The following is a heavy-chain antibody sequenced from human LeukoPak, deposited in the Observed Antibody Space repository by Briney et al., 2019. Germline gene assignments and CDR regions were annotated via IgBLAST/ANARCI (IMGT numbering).Heavy chain of an antibody. V-gene: IGHV3-53*01. Sequence: GGALRLSCTVSGFTVSSNSMSWVRQAPGKGLEWGSVIYRGGNTQYSDSVKVRFTISRDNSKNTLYLQMNSLRAEDTAIYYCAKEYTATLSPFPSYFDNWGQGTLVTVSS. D-gene: IGHD2/OR15-2a*01. CDR3: AKEYTATLSPFPSYFDN. CDR1: GFTVSSNS. J-gene: IGHJ4*02. CDR2: IYRGGNT.